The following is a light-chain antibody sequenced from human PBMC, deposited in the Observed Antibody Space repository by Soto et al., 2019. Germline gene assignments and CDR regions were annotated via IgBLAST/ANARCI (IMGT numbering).Light chain of an antibody. Sequence: DIVLTQTPGTLSLSPGERATISCSARQSVTSRHLAWYQQKPGQAPRLLIYGASTSATGIPDRFSGSGSDTDFSLTIRRLYHEDFAMYYCLLYFSPDRYTFGPGNTLQIK. CDR2: GAS. J-gene: IGKJ2*01. V-gene: IGKV3-20*01. CDR1: QSVTSRH. CDR3: LLYFSPDRYT.